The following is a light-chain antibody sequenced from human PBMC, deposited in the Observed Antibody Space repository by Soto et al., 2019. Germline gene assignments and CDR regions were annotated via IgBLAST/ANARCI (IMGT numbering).Light chain of an antibody. CDR2: STS. CDR3: VLYMGSGIWV. J-gene: IGLJ3*02. Sequence: QAVVTQEQSFSVSPGGTVTLTCGVSSGSVSTRYYPSWYQQTPGQAPRTLIYSTSTRSSGVPDRFSGAIVGNKAALTISGAQADDESDYYWVLYMGSGIWVFCGGTKLTVL. V-gene: IGLV8-61*01. CDR1: SGSVSTRYY.